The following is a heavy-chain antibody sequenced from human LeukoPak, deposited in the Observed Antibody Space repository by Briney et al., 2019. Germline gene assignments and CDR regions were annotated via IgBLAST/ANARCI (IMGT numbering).Heavy chain of an antibody. V-gene: IGHV4-61*02. CDR2: IYTSGST. CDR1: GGSISSGSYY. CDR3: ARGKRWELHAFDI. D-gene: IGHD1-26*01. Sequence: SETLSLTCTVSGGSISSGSYYWSWIRQPAGKGLEWIGRIYTSGSTNYNPSLKSRVTISVDTSKNQFSLKLSSVTAADTAVYYCARGKRWELHAFDIWGQGTMVTVSS. J-gene: IGHJ3*02.